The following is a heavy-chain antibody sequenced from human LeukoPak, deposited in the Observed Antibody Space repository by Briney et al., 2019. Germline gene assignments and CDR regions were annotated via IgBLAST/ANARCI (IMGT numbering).Heavy chain of an antibody. D-gene: IGHD6-19*01. CDR2: IYSSGTT. V-gene: IGHV4-59*01. Sequence: PSETLSLTCTVSGGSLSSYYWSWIRQPPGKGLEWIGYIYSSGTTNYNPSLKSRVTISVDTSKSQFSLNLSSVTAADTAVYYCARGSGWYFYWGQGTLVTVSS. J-gene: IGHJ4*02. CDR3: ARGSGWYFY. CDR1: GGSLSSYY.